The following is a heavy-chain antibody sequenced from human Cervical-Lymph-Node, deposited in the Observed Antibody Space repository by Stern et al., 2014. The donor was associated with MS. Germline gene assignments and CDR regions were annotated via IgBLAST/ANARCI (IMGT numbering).Heavy chain of an antibody. D-gene: IGHD4-17*01. CDR1: GGSISSSSYY. V-gene: IGHV4-39*01. J-gene: IGHJ5*02. CDR2: IYYSGST. CDR3: ARDYGAYVDGNWFDP. Sequence: QLQLQESGPGLVKPSETLSLTCTVSGGSISSSSYYWGWIRQPPGKGLEWIGSIYYSGSTYYNPSLKSRVNISVDTTKDQFSLKLSSVTAADTAVYYCARDYGAYVDGNWFDPWGQGTLVTVSS.